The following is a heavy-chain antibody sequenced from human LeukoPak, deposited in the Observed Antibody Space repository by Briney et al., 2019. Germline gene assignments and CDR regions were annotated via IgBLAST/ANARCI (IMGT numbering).Heavy chain of an antibody. CDR3: ARVNINNWHSCDY. J-gene: IGHJ4*02. CDR2: IYHSGST. V-gene: IGHV4-4*02. CDR1: GGSVSSSNW. D-gene: IGHD1-1*01. Sequence: SGTLSLTCAVSGGSVSSSNWRSWVRQPPGKGLEWIGEIYHSGSTNYNPSLKSRVTISVDKSRNHFSLNLSSVTAADTAVYYCARVNINNWHSCDYWGQGTLVTVSS.